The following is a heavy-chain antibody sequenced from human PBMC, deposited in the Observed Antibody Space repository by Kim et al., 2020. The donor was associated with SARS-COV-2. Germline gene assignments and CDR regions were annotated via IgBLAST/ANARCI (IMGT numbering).Heavy chain of an antibody. CDR1: GGSISSSSYY. CDR3: ARPEPTYYYDSSGYPAHYYYYGMDV. J-gene: IGHJ6*02. CDR2: IYYSGST. Sequence: SETLSLTCTVSGGSISSSSYYWGWIRQPPGKGLEWIGSIYYSGSTYYNPALKSRVTISVDTSKNKFSLKLSSVTAADTAVYYCARPEPTYYYDSSGYPAHYYYYGMDVWGQGTTVTVSS. D-gene: IGHD3-22*01. V-gene: IGHV4-39*01.